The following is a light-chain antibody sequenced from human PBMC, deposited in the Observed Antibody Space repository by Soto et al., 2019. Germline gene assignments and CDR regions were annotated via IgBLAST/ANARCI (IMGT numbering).Light chain of an antibody. V-gene: IGLV1-47*01. CDR3: AAWDDSLSAWV. CDR2: RDS. J-gene: IGLJ3*02. Sequence: QSALTQPPSASGTPGQRVTISCSGGSSNIGSRHVYWYQQLPGTAPKLLICRDSQRPSGVPDRFSGSKSGTSASLAISGLRSEDEADYYCAAWDDSLSAWVFGGGTKLTVL. CDR1: SSNIGSRH.